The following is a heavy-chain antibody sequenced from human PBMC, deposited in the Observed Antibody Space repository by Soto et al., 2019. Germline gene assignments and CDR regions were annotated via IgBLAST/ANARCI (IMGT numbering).Heavy chain of an antibody. D-gene: IGHD2-2*01. CDR2: IYHSGST. CDR3: ARRYCISTSCYADC. Sequence: QLQLQESGSGLVKPSQTLSLTCAVSGGSISSGGYSWSWIRQPPGKGLEWIGYIYHSGSTYYNPSLTSRVTISVDRSKNQFSLKLSAVTAADTAVYYCARRYCISTSCYADCWGHGTLVTVSS. J-gene: IGHJ4*01. V-gene: IGHV4-30-2*01. CDR1: GGSISSGGYS.